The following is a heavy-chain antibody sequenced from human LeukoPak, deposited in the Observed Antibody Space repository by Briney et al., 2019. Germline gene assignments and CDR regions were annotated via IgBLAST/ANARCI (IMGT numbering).Heavy chain of an antibody. V-gene: IGHV1-69*13. CDR1: GGSFIRYA. CDR2: IIPIFGTA. CDR3: ARAYVEGAAAGPPYFDY. D-gene: IGHD6-13*01. Sequence: ASVKVSCKASGGSFIRYAISWVRQAPGLWLEWMGGIIPIFGTANYAQKFQGRVTITADESTSTAYMELSSLRSEDTAVYYCARAYVEGAAAGPPYFDYWGQGTLVTVSS. J-gene: IGHJ4*02.